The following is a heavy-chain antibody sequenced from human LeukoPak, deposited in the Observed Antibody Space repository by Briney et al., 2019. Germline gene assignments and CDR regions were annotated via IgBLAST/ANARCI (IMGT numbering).Heavy chain of an antibody. CDR1: GFTFSTYA. Sequence: GGSLRLSCAASGFTFSTYAMSWVRQAPGKGLEWVSGISGSGGSTYYADSVKGRFTISRDNSKNTLYLQMNSLRVEDTAVYYCAKDRGRTWVQVANWGQGTLVTVSS. D-gene: IGHD2-15*01. V-gene: IGHV3-23*01. CDR3: AKDRGRTWVQVAN. J-gene: IGHJ4*02. CDR2: ISGSGGST.